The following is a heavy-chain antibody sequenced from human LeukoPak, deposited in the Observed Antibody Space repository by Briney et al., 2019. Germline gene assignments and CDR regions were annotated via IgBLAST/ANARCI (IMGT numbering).Heavy chain of an antibody. J-gene: IGHJ4*01. CDR3: ATTTATSXSSLY. CDR2: IRAYNGDT. D-gene: IGHD6-25*01. V-gene: IGHV1-18*01. Sequence: ASVKVSCKASPDTFTRYGITWVRQAPGQGLEWMGWIRAYNGDTNYAQKFQGRVTMTAERSTNTAYMELRGLTFDDTAVFYCATTTATSXSSLYWGXGTLVNVA. CDR1: PDTFTRYG.